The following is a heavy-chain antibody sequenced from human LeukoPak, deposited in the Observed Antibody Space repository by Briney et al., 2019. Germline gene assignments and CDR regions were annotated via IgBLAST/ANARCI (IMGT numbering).Heavy chain of an antibody. D-gene: IGHD3-16*01. J-gene: IGHJ2*01. CDR3: ARDNLSPYWYFDL. CDR1: GFTFSTYS. V-gene: IGHV3-48*02. CDR2: ISSGGGTI. Sequence: GGSLRLSCAASGFTFSTYSVNWVRRAPGKGLEWVSYISSGGGTIYYADSVKGRFTISRDNAKNSLYLQMDSLRDEDTAVYYCARDNLSPYWYFDLWGRGTLVTVSS.